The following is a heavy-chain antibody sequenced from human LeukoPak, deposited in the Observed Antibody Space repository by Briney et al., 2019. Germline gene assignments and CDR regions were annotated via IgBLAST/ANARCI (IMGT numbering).Heavy chain of an antibody. Sequence: GGSLRLSCAASGFTFSSYWMSWVRQAPGKGLEWVANIRQDGSEKYYVDSVKGRFTISRDNAKNSLYLQMISLRVEDTAVYYCSKRSGGYYDHWGQGTLVTVSS. D-gene: IGHD3-3*01. CDR3: SKRSGGYYDH. V-gene: IGHV3-7*01. CDR1: GFTFSSYW. CDR2: IRQDGSEK. J-gene: IGHJ4*02.